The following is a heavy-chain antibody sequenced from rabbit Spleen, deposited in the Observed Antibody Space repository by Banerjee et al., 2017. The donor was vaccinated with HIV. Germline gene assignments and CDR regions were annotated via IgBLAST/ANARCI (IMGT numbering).Heavy chain of an antibody. V-gene: IGHV1S45*01. J-gene: IGHJ4*01. CDR1: GFSFSDRDV. CDR2: INTATGKA. CDR3: ARDPVIAGSAYYDL. D-gene: IGHD8-1*01. Sequence: QEQLEESGGGLVKPEGSLTLTCKASGFSFSDRDVMCWVRQAPGKGLEWVACINTATGKAVYASWAKGRFTISKTSSTTVTLQMTSLTAADTATYFCARDPVIAGSAYYDLWGPGTLVTVS.